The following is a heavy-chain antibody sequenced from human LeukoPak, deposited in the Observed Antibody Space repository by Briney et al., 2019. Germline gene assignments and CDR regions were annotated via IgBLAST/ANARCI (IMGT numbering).Heavy chain of an antibody. J-gene: IGHJ4*02. V-gene: IGHV4-61*05. D-gene: IGHD6-19*01. Sequence: SETLSLTCTVSGGSISSSSYYWSWIRQPPGKGLEWIGYIYYSGSTNYNPSLKSRVTISVDTSKNQFSLKLSSVTAADTAVYYCARGRPSRSSINVVPPDYWGQGTLVTVSS. CDR2: IYYSGST. CDR3: ARGRPSRSSINVVPPDY. CDR1: GGSISSSSYY.